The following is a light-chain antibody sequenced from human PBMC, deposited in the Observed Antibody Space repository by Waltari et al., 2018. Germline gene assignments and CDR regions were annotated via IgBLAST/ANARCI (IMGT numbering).Light chain of an antibody. J-gene: IGKJ1*01. V-gene: IGKV4-1*01. CDR2: WAS. CDR1: QSILYSSNNKNY. Sequence: DIVMTQFPDSLAVSLGERASINCKSSQSILYSSNNKNYLAWYQKKPGQSPKLLIYWASTRESGVPDRFSGRGSGTDFTLTISCLQAEDVAVYYCQQYYGTPPTFGRGTKVEIK. CDR3: QQYYGTPPT.